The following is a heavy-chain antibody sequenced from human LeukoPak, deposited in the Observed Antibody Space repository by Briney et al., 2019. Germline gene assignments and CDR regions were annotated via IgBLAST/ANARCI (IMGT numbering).Heavy chain of an antibody. J-gene: IGHJ4*02. V-gene: IGHV4-59*01. Sequence: KPSETLSLTCNVSGGSIRGYYWSWIRQPPGKGLEWIGYIYSSGSTNYNPSLKSRVTMSVDTSKNQFSLKVSSVTAADTAVYYCARGRYFEFWGQGTPVTVSS. CDR2: IYSSGST. CDR3: ARGRYFEF. CDR1: GGSIRGYY.